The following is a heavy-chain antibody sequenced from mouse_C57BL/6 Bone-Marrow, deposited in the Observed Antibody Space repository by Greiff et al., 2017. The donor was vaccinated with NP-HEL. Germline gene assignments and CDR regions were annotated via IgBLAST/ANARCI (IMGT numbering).Heavy chain of an antibody. CDR2: INYDGSST. D-gene: IGHD3-2*01. CDR1: GFTFSDYY. CDR3: ARDGGDSSMDY. Sequence: EVKLMESEGGLVQPGSSMKLSSTASGFTFSDYYMAWVRQVPEKGLEWVANINYDGSSTYYLDSLKSRFIISRDNAKNILYLQMSSLKSEDTATYYCARDGGDSSMDYWGQGTSVTVSS. J-gene: IGHJ4*01. V-gene: IGHV5-16*01.